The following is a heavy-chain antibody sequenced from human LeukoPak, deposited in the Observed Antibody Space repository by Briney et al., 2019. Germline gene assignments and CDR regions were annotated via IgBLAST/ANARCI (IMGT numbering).Heavy chain of an antibody. CDR2: INHSGST. CDR3: ARKNPRTNIVGAVPRYWFDP. V-gene: IGHV4-34*01. J-gene: IGHJ5*02. CDR1: GGSFSGYY. D-gene: IGHD1-26*01. Sequence: PSETLSLTCAVYGGSFSGYYWSWIRQPPGKGLEWIGEINHSGSTNYSPSLKSRLTISVDTSKSQFSLKLSSVTAADTAVYYCARKNPRTNIVGAVPRYWFDPWGQGTLVTVSP.